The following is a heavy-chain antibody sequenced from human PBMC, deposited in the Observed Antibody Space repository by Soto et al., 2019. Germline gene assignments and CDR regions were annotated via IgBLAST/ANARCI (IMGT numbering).Heavy chain of an antibody. Sequence: QVQLQQWGAGLLKPSETLSLTCAVYGGSFSGYYWSWIRQPPGKGLEWIGEINHSGSTNYNPSLKSRVTISVDTSKTQFSLKLSSVTAADTAVYYCAINRGWYVRWFDPWGQGTLVTVSS. CDR3: AINRGWYVRWFDP. D-gene: IGHD6-19*01. J-gene: IGHJ5*02. CDR1: GGSFSGYY. V-gene: IGHV4-34*01. CDR2: INHSGST.